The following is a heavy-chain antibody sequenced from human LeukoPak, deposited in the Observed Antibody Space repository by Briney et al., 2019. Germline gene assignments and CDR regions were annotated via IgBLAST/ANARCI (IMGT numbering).Heavy chain of an antibody. Sequence: ASVKVSCKASGYTFTSYYMYWVRQAPGQGLEWMGIINPNRGSTSYAQKFQGRVTMTRDMSTSTVYMELSSLRSEDTAVYYCARTENSGSYSVSGYWGQGTLVTVSS. D-gene: IGHD1-26*01. J-gene: IGHJ4*02. V-gene: IGHV1-46*01. CDR2: INPNRGST. CDR1: GYTFTSYY. CDR3: ARTENSGSYSVSGY.